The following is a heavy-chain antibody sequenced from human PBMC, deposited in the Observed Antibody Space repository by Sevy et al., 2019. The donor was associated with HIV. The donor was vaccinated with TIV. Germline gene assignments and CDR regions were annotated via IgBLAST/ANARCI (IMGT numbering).Heavy chain of an antibody. D-gene: IGHD6-19*01. V-gene: IGHV3-7*01. CDR3: ARDRAGFDY. CDR2: INEDGTKK. CDR1: GFSISKCW. Sequence: GGSLRLSCAVSGFSISKCWLSWVRQAPGKGPEWVANINEDGTKKYYVESVKGRFTISRDNAKNSLYLQMDSLRVEDTALYYCARDRAGFDYWGQGTLVTVSS. J-gene: IGHJ4*02.